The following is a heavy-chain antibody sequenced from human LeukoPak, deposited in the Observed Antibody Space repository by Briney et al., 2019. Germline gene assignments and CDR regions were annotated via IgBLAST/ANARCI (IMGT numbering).Heavy chain of an antibody. CDR3: ANNILTGYLIDY. CDR1: GFTFSSYG. CDR2: IRYDGSNK. D-gene: IGHD3-9*01. Sequence: GGSLRLSCAASGFTFSSYGMHWVRQAPGKWLEWVAFIRYDGSNKYYADSVKGRFTISRDNSKNTLYLQMNSLRAEDTAVYYCANNILTGYLIDYWGQGTLVSVSS. J-gene: IGHJ4*02. V-gene: IGHV3-30*02.